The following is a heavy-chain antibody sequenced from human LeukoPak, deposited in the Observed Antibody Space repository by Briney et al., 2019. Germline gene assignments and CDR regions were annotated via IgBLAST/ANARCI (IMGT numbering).Heavy chain of an antibody. V-gene: IGHV3-30*02. CDR1: GFTFSTYG. CDR2: IRYDGNKK. Sequence: PGGSLRLSCAASGFTFSTYGIHWVRQAPGKGLEWVAFIRYDGNKKYYADSVKGRFTISRDNSKNTLFLQMNSLRAEDTAVYYCAKALSGSGWYPFDYWGQGTLVTVSS. D-gene: IGHD6-19*01. J-gene: IGHJ4*02. CDR3: AKALSGSGWYPFDY.